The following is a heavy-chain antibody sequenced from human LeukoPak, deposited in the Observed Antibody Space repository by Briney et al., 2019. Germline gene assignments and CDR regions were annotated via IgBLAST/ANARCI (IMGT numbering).Heavy chain of an antibody. CDR3: ARGRGYCGSVSCYAIDY. Sequence: ASETLSLTCTVSGGSISSYYWSWIRQPPGKGLEWIGYMYYSGSTNYNPSLKSRVTISIDTSQNQFSLTLSSVTAADTAVYYCARGRGYCGSVSCYAIDYWGQGTLVTVSS. D-gene: IGHD2-2*01. CDR1: GGSISSYY. V-gene: IGHV4-59*01. J-gene: IGHJ4*02. CDR2: MYYSGST.